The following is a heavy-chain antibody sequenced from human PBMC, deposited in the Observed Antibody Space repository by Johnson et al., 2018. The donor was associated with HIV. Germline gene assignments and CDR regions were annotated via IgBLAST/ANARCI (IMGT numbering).Heavy chain of an antibody. V-gene: IGHV3-11*04. CDR2: ISSTASTI. CDR1: GFTFTDYY. D-gene: IGHD2-8*01. Sequence: QVQLMESGGGLGQPGGSLRLSCAASGFTFTDYYMSWLRQAPGKGLEWVSYISSTASTIYYADSVKGRFTISRDNAKNSLYLQMNSLRAEDTAVYYCARDRGYCTNGVCYYDAFDIWGQGTMVTVAA. J-gene: IGHJ3*02. CDR3: ARDRGYCTNGVCYYDAFDI.